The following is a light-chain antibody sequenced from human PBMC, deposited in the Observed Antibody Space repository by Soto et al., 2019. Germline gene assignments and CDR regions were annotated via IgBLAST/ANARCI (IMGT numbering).Light chain of an antibody. Sequence: EIVLTQSPGTLSLSPGERATLSCRASQSINSRYLAWYQQKPGQAPRLLIYGASSRATGIPDRFSGRGSGTDFTITISRLEAEDFAVYYCQQFGSSPGFTFGPGTKVDIK. CDR3: QQFGSSPGFT. V-gene: IGKV3-20*01. CDR2: GAS. CDR1: QSINSRY. J-gene: IGKJ3*01.